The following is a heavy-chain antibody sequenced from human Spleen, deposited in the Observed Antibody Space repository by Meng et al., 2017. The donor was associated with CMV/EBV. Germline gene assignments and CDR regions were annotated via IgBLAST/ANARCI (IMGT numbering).Heavy chain of an antibody. CDR3: ARQGGGANWFDP. V-gene: IGHV4-61*08. CDR1: GGSIGRGGNY. CDR2: IYYTGST. D-gene: IGHD3-16*01. Sequence: SETLSLTCKVSGGSIGRGGNYYHWIRQPPGKGLEWIGKIYYTGSTNSNPSLKSRVSMSVDTTKNQFSVMFSSVTAADTAVYYCARQGGGANWFDPWGQGTLVTVSS. J-gene: IGHJ5*02.